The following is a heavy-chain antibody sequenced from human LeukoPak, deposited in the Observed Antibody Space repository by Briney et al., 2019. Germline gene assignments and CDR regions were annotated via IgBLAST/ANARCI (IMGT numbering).Heavy chain of an antibody. V-gene: IGHV3-9*01. CDR1: GFKFHNYA. Sequence: GGSLRLSCTASGFKFHNYAIHWVRQGPGKGLEWVSGISWNNETLDYADSVKGRFTISRDNAKNSVYLQMNSLKDEDTALYYCARDWGSSGWFYFDSWGQGTLVTVSS. D-gene: IGHD6-19*01. CDR2: ISWNNETL. CDR3: ARDWGSSGWFYFDS. J-gene: IGHJ4*02.